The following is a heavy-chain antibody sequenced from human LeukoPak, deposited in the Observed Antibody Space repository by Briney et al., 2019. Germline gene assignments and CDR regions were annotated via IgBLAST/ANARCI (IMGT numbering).Heavy chain of an antibody. D-gene: IGHD4-11*01. V-gene: IGHV1-69*05. J-gene: IGHJ6*03. CDR1: GGTFSSYA. CDR3: ARSPSTVRNRYYYYMDV. CDR2: IIPIFGTA. Sequence: ASVKVSCKASGGTFSSYAISWVRQAPGQGLEWMGGIIPIFGTANYAQKFQGRGTITTDESTSTAYMELSSLRSEDTAVYYCARSPSTVRNRYYYYMDVWGKGTTVTVSS.